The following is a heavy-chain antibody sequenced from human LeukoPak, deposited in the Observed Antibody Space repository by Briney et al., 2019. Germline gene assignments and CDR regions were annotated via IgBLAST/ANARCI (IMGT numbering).Heavy chain of an antibody. D-gene: IGHD2/OR15-2a*01. CDR2: ISAYNGNT. Sequence: GASVKVSCTASGYTFTSYGISWVRQAPGQGLEWMGWISAYNGNTNYAQKLQGRVTMTTDTSTSTAYMELGSLRSDDTAVYYCARVLSTVSVYYGMDVWGQGTTVTVSS. CDR3: ARVLSTVSVYYGMDV. CDR1: GYTFTSYG. J-gene: IGHJ6*02. V-gene: IGHV1-18*01.